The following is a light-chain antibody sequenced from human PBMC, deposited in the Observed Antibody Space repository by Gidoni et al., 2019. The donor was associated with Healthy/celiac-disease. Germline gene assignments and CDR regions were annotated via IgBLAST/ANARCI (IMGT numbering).Light chain of an antibody. CDR1: QDISNY. CDR2: DAS. V-gene: IGKV1-33*01. Sequence: DIKMIQSPSSLSASVGDRVTITCQASQDISNYLNWYQQKPGNAPKLLIYDASNWETGVPPRFSGSGSGTDFTFTISSLQPEDIATYYCQQYGNRPPKTFGQGTRLEIK. J-gene: IGKJ5*01. CDR3: QQYGNRPPKT.